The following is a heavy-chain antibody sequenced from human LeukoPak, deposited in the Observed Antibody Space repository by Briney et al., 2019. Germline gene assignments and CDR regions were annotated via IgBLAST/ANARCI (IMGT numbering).Heavy chain of an antibody. CDR2: IIPIFGTA. CDR3: ARSIRNYYYYYYMDV. Sequence: ASVTVSCKASGGTFSSYAISWVRQAPGQGLEWMGGIIPIFGTANYAQKFQGRVTITTDESTSTAYMELSSQRSEDTALYYCARSIRNYYYYYYMDVWGKGTTVTVS. V-gene: IGHV1-69*05. D-gene: IGHD1-14*01. J-gene: IGHJ6*03. CDR1: GGTFSSYA.